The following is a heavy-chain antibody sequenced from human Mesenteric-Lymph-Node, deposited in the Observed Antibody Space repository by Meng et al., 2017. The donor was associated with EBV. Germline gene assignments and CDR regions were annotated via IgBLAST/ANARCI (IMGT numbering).Heavy chain of an antibody. V-gene: IGHV3-15*01. Sequence: EVRRLGSGGGLVKPGESLRLSCVASEFTLSNAWMSWVRQAPGKGLEWVGRIKSKTDGETTHYAAPVKGRFTISRDDSKNTLFLQMNSLQTEDTAVYYCTTDPAAPFDYWGQGTLVTVSS. CDR3: TTDPAAPFDY. CDR2: IKSKTDGETT. D-gene: IGHD6-25*01. J-gene: IGHJ4*02. CDR1: EFTLSNAW.